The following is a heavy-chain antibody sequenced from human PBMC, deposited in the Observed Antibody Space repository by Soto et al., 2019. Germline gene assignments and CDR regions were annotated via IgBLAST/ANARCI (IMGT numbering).Heavy chain of an antibody. J-gene: IGHJ6*02. D-gene: IGHD2-2*01. CDR2: IYYSGGT. V-gene: IGHV4-59*01. CDR3: ARGGSKYGMDV. CDR1: GGSISSYY. Sequence: SETLSLTCTVSGGSISSYYWSWIRQPPGKGLEWIGYIYYSGGTNYNPSLKSRVTISVDTSKNQFSLKLSSVTAADTAVYYCARGGSKYGMDVWGQGTTVTVSS.